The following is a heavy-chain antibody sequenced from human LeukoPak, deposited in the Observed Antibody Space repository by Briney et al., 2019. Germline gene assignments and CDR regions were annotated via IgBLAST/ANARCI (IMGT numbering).Heavy chain of an antibody. CDR3: ARHGVKYYYGSGSYYTEPHNAFDI. CDR2: IYYSVNT. CDR1: GVSISSSNSY. V-gene: IGHV4-39*01. D-gene: IGHD3-10*01. Sequence: SGTLSLTCAVSGVSISSSNSYWGWVRQPPGGGLVWIGSIYYSVNTYFNTSLKSQVSISVDTPKNQFSLKLSPVTAEDTAVYYGARHGVKYYYGSGSYYTEPHNAFDIWGQGTMVTVSS. J-gene: IGHJ3*02.